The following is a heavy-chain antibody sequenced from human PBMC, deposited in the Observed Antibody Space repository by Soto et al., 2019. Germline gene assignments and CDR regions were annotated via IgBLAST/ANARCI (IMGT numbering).Heavy chain of an antibody. CDR2: IKSKTDGGTT. D-gene: IGHD3-10*01. CDR3: TTWYYGSGSYYSYYYYGMDV. CDR1: GFTFSNAW. J-gene: IGHJ6*02. V-gene: IGHV3-15*01. Sequence: RLSCAASGFTFSNAWMSWVRQAPGKGLEWVGRIKSKTDGGTTDYAAPVKGRFTISRDDSKNTLYLQMNSLKTEDTAVYYCTTWYYGSGSYYSYYYYGMDVWGQGTTVTVSS.